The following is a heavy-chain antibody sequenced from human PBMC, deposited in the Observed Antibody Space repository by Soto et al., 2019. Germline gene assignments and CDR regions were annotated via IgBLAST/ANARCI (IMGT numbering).Heavy chain of an antibody. Sequence: PSETLSLTCTVSGGSISSGGYYWSWIRQHPGKGLEWIGYIYYSGSTYYNPSLKSRVTISVDTSKNQFSLKLSSVTAADTAVYYCARSLITGSQYSGGWYYFDSWGQGTLVTVSS. J-gene: IGHJ4*02. CDR2: IYYSGST. V-gene: IGHV4-31*03. D-gene: IGHD1-26*01. CDR3: ARSLITGSQYSGGWYYFDS. CDR1: GGSISSGGYY.